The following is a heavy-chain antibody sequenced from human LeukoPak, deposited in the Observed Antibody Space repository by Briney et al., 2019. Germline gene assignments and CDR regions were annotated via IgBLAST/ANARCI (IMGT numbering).Heavy chain of an antibody. V-gene: IGHV1-8*03. J-gene: IGHJ5*02. Sequence: ASVKVSCKASGYTFTSYDINWVRQATGQGLEWMGWMNPNRGNTGYAQKFQGRVTITRNNSISTAYMELSSLRSEDTAVYYCARCRFGSTSCYKAFWFDPWGQGTLVTVSP. D-gene: IGHD2-2*02. CDR3: ARCRFGSTSCYKAFWFDP. CDR1: GYTFTSYD. CDR2: MNPNRGNT.